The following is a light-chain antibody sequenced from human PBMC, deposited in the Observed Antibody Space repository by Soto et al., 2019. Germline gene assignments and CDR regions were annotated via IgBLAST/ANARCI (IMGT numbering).Light chain of an antibody. Sequence: QSALIQPPSVSGPPGQAVTISCTGTSSDVGSYEYVSWYQQHPGTVPKPMMSNVNTQPSGVPDRFSGSKSGKMASMTISGLQAEDEADYYWYSYTSSATNWVFGGGTKLTVL. CDR2: NVN. J-gene: IGLJ3*02. CDR3: YSYTSSATNWV. V-gene: IGLV2-11*01. CDR1: SSDVGSYEY.